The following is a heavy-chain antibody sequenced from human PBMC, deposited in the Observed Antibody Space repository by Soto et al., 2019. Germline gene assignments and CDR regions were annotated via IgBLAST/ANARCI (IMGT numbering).Heavy chain of an antibody. D-gene: IGHD2-21*01. CDR3: ANHGGDLIDY. V-gene: IGHV4-59*01. J-gene: IGHJ4*02. CDR2: IYYSGST. CDR1: TGSISTYY. Sequence: QVRLQESGPGLVKPSETLSLTCTVSTGSISTYYWSWIRQPPGKGLEWIGYIYYSGSTNYNPSLKSRVTISLDTSKNQFSLELSSVTAADTAVYYCANHGGDLIDYWGQGTLVTVSS.